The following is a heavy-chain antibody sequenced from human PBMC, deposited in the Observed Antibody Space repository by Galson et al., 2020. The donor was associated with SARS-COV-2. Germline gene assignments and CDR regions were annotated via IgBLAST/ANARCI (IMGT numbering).Heavy chain of an antibody. Sequence: KIGESLKISCAASGFTFSDYYMSWIRQAPGKGLEWVSYISSSSSYTNYADSVKGRFTISRDNAKNLLYLQMNSLRAEDTAVYYCARDWMITGTTAVDYWGQGTLVPVSS. CDR3: ARDWMITGTTAVDY. CDR1: GFTFSDYY. CDR2: ISSSSSYT. J-gene: IGHJ4*02. V-gene: IGHV3-11*06. D-gene: IGHD1-7*01.